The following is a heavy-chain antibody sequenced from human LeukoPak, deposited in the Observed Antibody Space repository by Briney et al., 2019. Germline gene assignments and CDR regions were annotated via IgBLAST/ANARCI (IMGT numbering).Heavy chain of an antibody. D-gene: IGHD5-12*01. CDR1: GDSFSTYV. J-gene: IGHJ4*02. Sequence: SVKVSCKASGDSFSTYVISWVRQAPGRGLEWMGGVIPMVGTANIAQKFQGRVTITADESTSTAYMELSSLRSDDTAVYYCARGTDDYIVATTSFEYWGQGTLVTVSS. CDR3: ARGTDDYIVATTSFEY. CDR2: VIPMVGTA. V-gene: IGHV1-69*13.